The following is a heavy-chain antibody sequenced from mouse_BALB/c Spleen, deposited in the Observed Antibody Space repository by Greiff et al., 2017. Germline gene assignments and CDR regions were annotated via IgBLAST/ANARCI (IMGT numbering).Heavy chain of an antibody. D-gene: IGHD2-13*01. Sequence: EVQLVESGGGLVQPGGSRKLSCAASGFTFSSFGMHWVRQAPEKGLEWVAYISSGSSTIYYADTVKGRFTISRDNPKNTLFLQMPTLRSEDTAMDYCAGEDDYYFDYWGQGTTVTVSA. CDR1: GFTFSSFG. CDR3: AGEDDYYFDY. J-gene: IGHJ2*01. CDR2: ISSGSSTI. V-gene: IGHV5-17*02.